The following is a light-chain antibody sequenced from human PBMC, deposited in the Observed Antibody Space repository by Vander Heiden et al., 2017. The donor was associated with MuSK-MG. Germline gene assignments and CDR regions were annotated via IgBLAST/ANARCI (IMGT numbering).Light chain of an antibody. CDR1: YRYIGRYDY. V-gene: IGLV2-14*03. CDR2: DVS. J-gene: IGLJ2*01. Sequence: QSALTQPASISGSPGQSITISCIGTYRYIGRYDYVSWFTQHPGKVPKLLILDVSNRPSGVSNRFSGPKSGDTASLTISGLQAEDEADYYCSSYGPRSTLVFGGGTRLTVL. CDR3: SSYGPRSTLV.